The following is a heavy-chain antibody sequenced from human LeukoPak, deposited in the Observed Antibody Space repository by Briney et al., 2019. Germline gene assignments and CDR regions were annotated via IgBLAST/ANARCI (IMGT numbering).Heavy chain of an antibody. V-gene: IGHV7-4-1*02. J-gene: IGHJ4*02. CDR1: GGTFSSNA. Sequence: ASVKVSCKASGGTFSSNAINWVRQAPGQGLEWMGWINTNTGNPTYAQGFTGRFVFSLDTSVSTAYLQISSLKAEDTAEYFCARGYDSSGYFSDWGQGTLVTVSS. D-gene: IGHD3-22*01. CDR3: ARGYDSSGYFSD. CDR2: INTNTGNP.